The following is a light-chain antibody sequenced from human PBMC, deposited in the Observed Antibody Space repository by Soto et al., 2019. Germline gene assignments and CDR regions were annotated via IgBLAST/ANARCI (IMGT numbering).Light chain of an antibody. Sequence: QSALTQPASVSGSPGQSITISCTGTSSDVGGYDFVSWYQQHAGRAPKLLIYEVSRRPSGVSNRFSGSKSGNTASLTISGLQAEVEADYYCSSYIGYYPRVFGTGTNFTVL. J-gene: IGLJ1*01. CDR3: SSYIGYYPRV. CDR2: EVS. V-gene: IGLV2-14*01. CDR1: SSDVGGYDF.